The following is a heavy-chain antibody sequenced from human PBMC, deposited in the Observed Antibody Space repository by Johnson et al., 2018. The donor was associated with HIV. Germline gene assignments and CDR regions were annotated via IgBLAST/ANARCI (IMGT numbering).Heavy chain of an antibody. CDR2: ISYNGSNK. V-gene: IGHV3-33*08. CDR1: GFTFSNAW. D-gene: IGHD6-13*01. J-gene: IGHJ3*02. Sequence: QVQLVESGGGLVKPGGSLRLSCAASGFTFSNAWMSWVRQAPGKGLEWVAVISYNGSNKYYADSVKGRFTISRDNAKNSLYLQMNSLRAEDTALYYCAREAIAAADSNAFDIWGQGTMVTVSS. CDR3: AREAIAAADSNAFDI.